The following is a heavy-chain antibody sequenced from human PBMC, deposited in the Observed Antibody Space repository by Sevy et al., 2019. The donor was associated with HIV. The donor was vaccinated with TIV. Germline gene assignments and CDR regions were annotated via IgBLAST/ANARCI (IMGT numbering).Heavy chain of an antibody. Sequence: QLGGSLRLSCAASGCAFYEYSMSWIRQAPGKGLEWVATLSFGCGKINYADSVKGRFTISRDNSKNSFYLQMDNLRVEDTALYYCAREGCSRPHDYWGQGTRVTVSS. CDR2: LSFGCGKI. V-gene: IGHV3-23*01. J-gene: IGHJ4*02. D-gene: IGHD2-8*01. CDR3: AREGCSRPHDY. CDR1: GCAFYEYS.